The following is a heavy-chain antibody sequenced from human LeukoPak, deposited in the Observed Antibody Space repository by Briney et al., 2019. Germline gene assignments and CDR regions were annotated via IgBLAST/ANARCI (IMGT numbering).Heavy chain of an antibody. D-gene: IGHD6-6*01. Sequence: GGSLRLSCAASGFTFSDYYMSWIRQAPGKGLEWVSYISSSGSTIYYADSVKGRFTISRDNAKNSLHLQMNSLRAEDTALYYCARQVEYSSSYYYYYMDVWGKGTTVTVSS. J-gene: IGHJ6*03. V-gene: IGHV3-11*01. CDR3: ARQVEYSSSYYYYYMDV. CDR2: ISSSGSTI. CDR1: GFTFSDYY.